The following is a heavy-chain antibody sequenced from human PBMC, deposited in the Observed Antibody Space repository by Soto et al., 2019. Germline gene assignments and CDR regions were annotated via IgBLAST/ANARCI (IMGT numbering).Heavy chain of an antibody. J-gene: IGHJ6*02. V-gene: IGHV1-2*04. CDR2: INPNSGGT. D-gene: IGHD2-21*02. CDR3: ARAYCGGDCYLDYYYYYGMDV. CDR1: GYTFTGYY. Sequence: ASVKVSCKASGYTFTGYYMHWVRQAPGQGLEWMGWINPNSGGTNYAQKFQGWVTMTRDTSISTAYMELSRLRSDDTAVYYCARAYCGGDCYLDYYYYYGMDVWGQ.